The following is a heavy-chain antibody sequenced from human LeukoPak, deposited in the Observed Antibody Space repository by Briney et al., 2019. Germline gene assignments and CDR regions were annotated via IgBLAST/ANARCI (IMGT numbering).Heavy chain of an antibody. J-gene: IGHJ4*02. Sequence: SVKVSCKASGGTFSSYAISWVRQAPGQGLEWMGGIIPTFGTANYAQKFQGRVTITTDESTSTAYMELSSLRSEDTAVYYCAITPRIAAAGFPFDYWGQGTLVTVSS. CDR2: IIPTFGTA. D-gene: IGHD6-13*01. V-gene: IGHV1-69*05. CDR3: AITPRIAAAGFPFDY. CDR1: GGTFSSYA.